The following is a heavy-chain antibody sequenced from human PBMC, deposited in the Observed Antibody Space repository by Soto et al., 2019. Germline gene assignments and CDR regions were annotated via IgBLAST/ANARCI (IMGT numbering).Heavy chain of an antibody. CDR2: ISYDGSNK. CDR3: AKDRGGYYPIDY. V-gene: IGHV3-30*18. D-gene: IGHD3-22*01. Sequence: QVQLVESGRGVVQPGRSLRLSCAASGFTFSSYGMHWVRQAPGKGLEWVAVISYDGSNKYYADSVKGRFTISRDNSKNTLYLQMNSLRAEGTAVYYCAKDRGGYYPIDYWGQGTLVTVSS. J-gene: IGHJ4*02. CDR1: GFTFSSYG.